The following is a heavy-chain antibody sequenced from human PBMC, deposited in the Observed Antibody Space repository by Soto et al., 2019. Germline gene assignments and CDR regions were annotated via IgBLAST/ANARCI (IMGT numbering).Heavy chain of an antibody. J-gene: IGHJ6*02. Sequence: GGSLRLSCAASGFTFSSYSMNWVRQAPGKGLEWVSYISSSSSTIYYADSVKGRFTISRDNAKNSLYLQMNSLRDEDTAVYYCARATSGYSGYDPDLYYYGMDVWGQGTPVTV. CDR2: ISSSSSTI. D-gene: IGHD5-12*01. V-gene: IGHV3-48*02. CDR3: ARATSGYSGYDPDLYYYGMDV. CDR1: GFTFSSYS.